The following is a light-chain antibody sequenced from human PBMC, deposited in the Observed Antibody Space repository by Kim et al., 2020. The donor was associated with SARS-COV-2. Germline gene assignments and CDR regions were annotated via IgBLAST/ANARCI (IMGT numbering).Light chain of an antibody. V-gene: IGKV3-15*01. Sequence: VSPGERATPSCRASQSINNNIAWYQQKPGQSPRLLSYDASTGASGIPARFSGSGSGTEFALSISSLQSEDFAVYYCQQYNNWPLTFGGGTKLEI. CDR2: DAS. J-gene: IGKJ4*01. CDR3: QQYNNWPLT. CDR1: QSINNN.